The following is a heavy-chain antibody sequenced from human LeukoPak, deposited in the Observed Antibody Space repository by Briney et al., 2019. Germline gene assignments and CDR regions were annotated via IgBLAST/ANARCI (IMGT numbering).Heavy chain of an antibody. D-gene: IGHD2-2*01. CDR3: ARGYCSSTSCYEEGGVDY. V-gene: IGHV3-21*01. J-gene: IGHJ4*02. CDR1: GFTFSSYG. Sequence: GKSLRLSCAASGFTFSSYGMHWVRQAPGKGLEWVSSISSSSGYIYYADSVKGRFTISRDNAKNSLYLQMNSLRAEDTAVYYCARGYCSSTSCYEEGGVDYWGQGTLVTVSS. CDR2: ISSSSGYI.